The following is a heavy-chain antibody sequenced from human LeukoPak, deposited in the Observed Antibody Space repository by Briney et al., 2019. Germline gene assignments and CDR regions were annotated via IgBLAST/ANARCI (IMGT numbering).Heavy chain of an antibody. CDR1: GGSISRYY. Sequence: PSESLSLTCTVAGGSISRYYWSWIRQPPGKGREWIGYIYYSGSTNYNPSLKSRVTISVDTSKNQFSLKLSSVTAADTAVYYCARWGRGNGWFGELLRAFDIWGQGTMVIVSS. D-gene: IGHD3-10*01. V-gene: IGHV4-59*01. CDR2: IYYSGST. J-gene: IGHJ3*02. CDR3: ARWGRGNGWFGELLRAFDI.